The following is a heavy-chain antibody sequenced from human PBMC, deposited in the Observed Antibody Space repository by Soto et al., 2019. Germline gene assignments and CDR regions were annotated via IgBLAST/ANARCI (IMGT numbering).Heavy chain of an antibody. CDR3: ASGDYGDYPIIFDY. CDR2: INHSGST. CDR1: GGSFSGYY. J-gene: IGHJ4*02. Sequence: SETLSLTCAVYGGSFSGYYWSWIRQPPGKGLEWIGEINHSGSTNYNPSLKSRVTISVDTSKNQFSLKLSSVTAADTAVYYCASGDYGDYPIIFDYWGQGTLVTVSS. V-gene: IGHV4-34*01. D-gene: IGHD4-17*01.